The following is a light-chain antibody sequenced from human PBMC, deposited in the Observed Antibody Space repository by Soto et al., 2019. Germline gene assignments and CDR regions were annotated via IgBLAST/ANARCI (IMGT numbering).Light chain of an antibody. Sequence: QSVLTQPPSVSAAPGQKVTISCSGSSSNIGNNYVSWYQQLPGTAPKLLISENNNRPSGIPDRFSGSKSGTSATLGITGLQTGDEADYYCGTWDSSLSAYVFGIGTKVTV. CDR2: ENN. J-gene: IGLJ1*01. CDR1: SSNIGNNY. V-gene: IGLV1-51*02. CDR3: GTWDSSLSAYV.